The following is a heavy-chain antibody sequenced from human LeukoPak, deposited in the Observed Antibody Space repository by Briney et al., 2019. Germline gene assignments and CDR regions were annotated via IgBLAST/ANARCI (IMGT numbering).Heavy chain of an antibody. D-gene: IGHD5-18*01. CDR2: SHNNGES. CDR3: VRQPGSTAAFDT. Sequence: SETLSLTCIVSGVSVNNYYWSWIRQTPGKGLEWIAYSHNNGESRYNPSLKSRITISVYTSKSEFTLKLSSVTAADTAIYYCVRQPGSTAAFDTWGKGTMVTVS. CDR1: GVSVNNYY. V-gene: IGHV4-59*08. J-gene: IGHJ3*02.